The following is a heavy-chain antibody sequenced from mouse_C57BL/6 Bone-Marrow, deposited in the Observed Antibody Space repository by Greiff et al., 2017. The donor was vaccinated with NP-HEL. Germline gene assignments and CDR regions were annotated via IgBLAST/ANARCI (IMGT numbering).Heavy chain of an antibody. D-gene: IGHD2-3*01. CDR1: GYTFTSYW. Sequence: QVQLQQPGAELVKPGASVKLSCKASGYTFTSYWMQWVKQRPGQGIEWIGEIDPSDSYTNYNQKFNGKATLTVNTSSSTAYMQLSSLTSEDAAVYYCARGWLLPYFDDWGQGTTLTVPS. J-gene: IGHJ2*01. V-gene: IGHV1-50*01. CDR3: ARGWLLPYFDD. CDR2: IDPSDSYT.